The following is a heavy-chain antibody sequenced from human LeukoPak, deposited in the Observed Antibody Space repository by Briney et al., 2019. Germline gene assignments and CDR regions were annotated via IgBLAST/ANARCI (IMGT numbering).Heavy chain of an antibody. CDR3: ARRSYWNDVLDY. V-gene: IGHV3-11*04. CDR2: ISSSGSTI. Sequence: PGGSLRPSCAASGFTFSDYYMSWIRQAPGKGLEWVSYISSSGSTIYYADSVKGRFTISRDNTKNSLYLQMNSLRAEDTAVYYCARRSYWNDVLDYWGQGTLVTVSS. CDR1: GFTFSDYY. J-gene: IGHJ4*02. D-gene: IGHD1-1*01.